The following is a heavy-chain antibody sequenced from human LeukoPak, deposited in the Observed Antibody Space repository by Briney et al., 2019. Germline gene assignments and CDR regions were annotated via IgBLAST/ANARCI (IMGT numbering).Heavy chain of an antibody. J-gene: IGHJ5*02. CDR1: GLIFRDAW. CDR2: VKSQGGGGTR. Sequence: GGSLRLSCEVYGLIFRDAWVSWVRQAPGKGLKWVGRVKSQGGGGTRDYGAPVKGRFSISRDDSRNTIYLQMKSLKTEDTGIYYCTHISSVPDRFTSWGQGTLVTVSS. D-gene: IGHD2-21*01. V-gene: IGHV3-15*01. CDR3: THISSVPDRFTS.